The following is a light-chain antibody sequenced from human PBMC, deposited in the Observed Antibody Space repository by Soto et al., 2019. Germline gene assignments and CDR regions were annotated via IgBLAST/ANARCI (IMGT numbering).Light chain of an antibody. V-gene: IGLV1-44*01. CDR1: SSNIGINA. J-gene: IGLJ1*01. Sequence: QSVLTQPPSASGTPGQRVTISCSGSSSNIGINAVNWYQQLPGTAPKLLMYDNNQRPSGVPDRVSGSKSGTSASLAISGLQSDDEADYYCASWDDRLNGLLFGTGNKVS. CDR2: DNN. CDR3: ASWDDRLNGLL.